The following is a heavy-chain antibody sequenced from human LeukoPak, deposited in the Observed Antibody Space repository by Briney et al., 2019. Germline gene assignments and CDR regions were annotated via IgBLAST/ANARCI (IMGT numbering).Heavy chain of an antibody. Sequence: ASVKVSCKASGYSFTNYGITWVRQAPGQGLEWMRWISGYNGNTNYAQKFQGRVTMTTETSTSTAYMELRSLRSDDTAVYYCARAFADSGSYPPSYWGQGTPVTVSS. CDR1: GYSFTNYG. CDR2: ISGYNGNT. CDR3: ARAFADSGSYPPSY. J-gene: IGHJ4*02. V-gene: IGHV1-18*01. D-gene: IGHD1-26*01.